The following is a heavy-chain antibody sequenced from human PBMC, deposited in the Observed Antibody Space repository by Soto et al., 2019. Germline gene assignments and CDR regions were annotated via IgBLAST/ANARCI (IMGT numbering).Heavy chain of an antibody. CDR3: AKDTSSSPYYMDV. Sequence: EVQVLESGGGSVQPGGSLRLSCAASGFTFSNFAMSWVRHAPAQGLEWVSEISGSTGTTYYADSVKGRFIISRDNSKNTLHLQMNSLRAEYTAVYYCAKDTSSSPYYMDVWGKGTTVTVSS. V-gene: IGHV3-23*01. CDR2: ISGSTGTT. CDR1: GFTFSNFA. D-gene: IGHD2-2*01. J-gene: IGHJ6*03.